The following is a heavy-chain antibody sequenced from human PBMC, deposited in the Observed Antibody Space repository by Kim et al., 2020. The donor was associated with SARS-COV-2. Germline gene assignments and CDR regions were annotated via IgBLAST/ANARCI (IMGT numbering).Heavy chain of an antibody. CDR1: GYTFTSYA. CDR3: ARDMDSYGYYYYYGMDV. Sequence: ASVKVSCKASGYTFTSYAMNWVRQAPGQGLEWMGWINTNTGNPTYAQGFTGRFVFSLDTSVSTAYPQISSLKAEDTAVYYCARDMDSYGYYYYYGMDVWCQGTTVTVSS. CDR2: INTNTGNP. J-gene: IGHJ6*02. D-gene: IGHD5-18*01. V-gene: IGHV7-4-1*02.